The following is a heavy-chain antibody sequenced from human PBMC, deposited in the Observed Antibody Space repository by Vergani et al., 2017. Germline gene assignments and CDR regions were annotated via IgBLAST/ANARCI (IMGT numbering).Heavy chain of an antibody. J-gene: IGHJ4*02. Sequence: QSQLVQSGDEVKKPGASVKVSCKTSGYSFINYGISWVRQAPGQGLEWLGWVSPYNGNTNYAQKLQGRVTMTTDTSTSTAYMELRSLRSDDTAVYYCARARGGHCGGDCYQYYFDYWGQGTLVTVSS. V-gene: IGHV1-18*01. CDR3: ARARGGHCGGDCYQYYFDY. D-gene: IGHD2-21*02. CDR1: GYSFINYG. CDR2: VSPYNGNT.